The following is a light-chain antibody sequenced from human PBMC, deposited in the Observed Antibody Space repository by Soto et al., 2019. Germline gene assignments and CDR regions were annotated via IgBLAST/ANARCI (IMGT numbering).Light chain of an antibody. CDR3: SSFASSGTPYV. Sequence: QSALTQPASVSGSPGQSITISCSGTSSDIGGHNYVSWYQQHPGTAPKLILYEVSYRPSGVSYRFSGSKSGNTASLTISGLQAEDEADYYCSSFASSGTPYVFGAGTKLTVL. CDR1: SSDIGGHNY. CDR2: EVS. J-gene: IGLJ1*01. V-gene: IGLV2-14*01.